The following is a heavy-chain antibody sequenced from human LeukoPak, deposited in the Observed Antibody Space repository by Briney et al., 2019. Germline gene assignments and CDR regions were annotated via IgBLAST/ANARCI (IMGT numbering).Heavy chain of an antibody. CDR2: ISGSGGST. CDR3: ASTDGYGMMTY. J-gene: IGHJ4*02. D-gene: IGHD5-24*01. CDR1: GFTFSSYA. V-gene: IGHV3-23*01. Sequence: GGSLRLSCAASGFTFSSYAMSWVRQAPGKGLEWVSAISGSGGSTYYADSVKGRFTISRDNSMNTLFLQMNSLRADDTAAYFCASTDGYGMMTYWGQGTLVTVSS.